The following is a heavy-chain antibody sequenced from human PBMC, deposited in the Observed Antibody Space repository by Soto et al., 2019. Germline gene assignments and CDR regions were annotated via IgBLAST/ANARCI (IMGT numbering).Heavy chain of an antibody. Sequence: ASVKVSCKASGYTFTTYYMHWLRHAPGQGLEWMGLINPSGGRTEYAQRFQGRVTMTRDTSTSTVYMELSSLRSEDTAVYYCARDWYYYASGSHTPLYYMDVWGKGTAVTVSS. D-gene: IGHD3-10*01. J-gene: IGHJ6*03. CDR3: ARDWYYYASGSHTPLYYMDV. CDR1: GYTFTTYY. CDR2: INPSGGRT. V-gene: IGHV1-46*03.